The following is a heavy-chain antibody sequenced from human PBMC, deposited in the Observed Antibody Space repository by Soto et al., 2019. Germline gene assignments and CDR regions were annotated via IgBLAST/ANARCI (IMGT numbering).Heavy chain of an antibody. J-gene: IGHJ6*02. CDR2: INAGNGNT. Sequence: ASVKVSCKASGYTFTSYAMHWVRQAPGQRLEWMGWINAGNGNTKYSQKFQGRVTITRDTSASTAYMELSSLRSEDTAVYYCARDIQVYYYYGMDVWGQGTTVTVSS. CDR3: ARDIQVYYYYGMDV. V-gene: IGHV1-3*01. CDR1: GYTFTSYA.